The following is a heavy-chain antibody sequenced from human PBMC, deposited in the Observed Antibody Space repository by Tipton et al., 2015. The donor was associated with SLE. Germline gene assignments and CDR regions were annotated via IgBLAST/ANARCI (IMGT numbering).Heavy chain of an antibody. CDR2: FYYGKST. CDR1: GGSISRGNFY. J-gene: IGHJ4*02. CDR3: ARLISAYDCNFDY. V-gene: IGHV4-39*07. Sequence: TLSLTCTVSGGSISRGNFYWAWIRQPPGKGLEWIGSFYYGKSTFYNPSLKSRVSISVDTSTNRLFLNLISVTAADTALYYCARLISAYDCNFDYWGQGTLVTVSS. D-gene: IGHD5-12*01.